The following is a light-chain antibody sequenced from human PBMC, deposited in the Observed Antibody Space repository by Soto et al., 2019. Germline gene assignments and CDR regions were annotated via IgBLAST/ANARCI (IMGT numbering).Light chain of an antibody. CDR1: QSVITN. V-gene: IGKV3-15*01. Sequence: EIVMTQSPATLSVSPGXTATLSCRASQSVITNFAWYQQKPGQAPRLLIYGASTRATGIPARFSGSGSGTDFSLTISSLQSEDFAVYYCQQYINWPLTFGQGTKVDIK. J-gene: IGKJ1*01. CDR2: GAS. CDR3: QQYINWPLT.